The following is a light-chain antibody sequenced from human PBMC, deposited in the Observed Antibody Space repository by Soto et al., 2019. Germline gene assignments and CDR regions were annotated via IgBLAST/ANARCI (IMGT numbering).Light chain of an antibody. CDR2: DVS. CDR1: SSDVGGYNY. Sequence: QSALTQPASVSGSPGQSIAISCTGTSSDVGGYNYVSWYQQHPGKAPKLILCDVSNRPSGVSDRFSGSKSGNTASLTISGLQTEDEADYYCSSYTPSSTDVFGTGTKLTVL. V-gene: IGLV2-14*01. CDR3: SSYTPSSTDV. J-gene: IGLJ1*01.